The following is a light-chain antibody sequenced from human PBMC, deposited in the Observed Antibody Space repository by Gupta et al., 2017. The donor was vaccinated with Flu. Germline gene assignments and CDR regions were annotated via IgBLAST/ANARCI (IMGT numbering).Light chain of an antibody. CDR1: QGIGNY. V-gene: IGKV1-27*01. J-gene: IGKJ1*01. CDR3: QKYNSAPWT. Sequence: PSSLSPSVGDRVTITCRASQGIGNYLAWYQQKPGKVPKLLIYAASTLQSGVPSRFSGSGSGTDFTLTISSLQPQDVATYYCQKYNSAPWTFGQGTKVEIK. CDR2: AAS.